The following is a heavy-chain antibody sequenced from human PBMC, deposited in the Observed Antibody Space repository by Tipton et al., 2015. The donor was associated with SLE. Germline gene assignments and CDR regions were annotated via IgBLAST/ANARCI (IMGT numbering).Heavy chain of an antibody. Sequence: TLSLTCTVSGGSINRSYWSWIRQPPGKGLEWIGYVYYSGSTNYNPSRKSRVTISMDTSKNQFSLKLNSVTAADTAVYYCARLNWGSLWDAFDIWGQGTMVTVSS. CDR1: GGSINRSY. CDR3: ARLNWGSLWDAFDI. V-gene: IGHV4-59*08. CDR2: VYYSGST. J-gene: IGHJ3*02. D-gene: IGHD7-27*01.